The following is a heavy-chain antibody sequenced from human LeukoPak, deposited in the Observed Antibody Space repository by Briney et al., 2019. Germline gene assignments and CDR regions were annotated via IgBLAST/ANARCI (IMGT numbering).Heavy chain of an antibody. Sequence: GESLKISCKGSGYSFTNYWIGWVREMPGKGLEWMGIIYPGDSDTRYSPSFQGQVTISADKSISTAYLQWSSLKASDTAMYYCARRYYDILTGPPYFDYWGQGTLVTVSS. CDR1: GYSFTNYW. CDR3: ARRYYDILTGPPYFDY. CDR2: IYPGDSDT. V-gene: IGHV5-51*01. J-gene: IGHJ4*02. D-gene: IGHD3-9*01.